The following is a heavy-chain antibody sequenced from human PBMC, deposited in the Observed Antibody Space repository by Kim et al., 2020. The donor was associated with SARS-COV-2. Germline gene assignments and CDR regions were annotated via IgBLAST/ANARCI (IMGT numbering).Heavy chain of an antibody. CDR1: GGSISSSSYY. Sequence: SETLSLTRTVSGGSISSSSYYWGWIRQPPGKGLEWIGSIYYSGSTYYNPSLKSRVTISVDTSKNQFSLKLSSVTAADTAVYYCARRGIVGAMAYFDYWGQGTLVTVSS. CDR3: ARRGIVGAMAYFDY. V-gene: IGHV4-39*01. D-gene: IGHD1-26*01. J-gene: IGHJ4*02. CDR2: IYYSGST.